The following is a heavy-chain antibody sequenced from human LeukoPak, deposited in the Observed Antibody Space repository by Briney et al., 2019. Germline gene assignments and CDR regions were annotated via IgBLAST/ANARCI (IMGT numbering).Heavy chain of an antibody. CDR1: GYTFTDYY. J-gene: IGHJ4*02. V-gene: IGHV1-2*02. CDR3: ARGDNNWLRGGLDY. D-gene: IGHD1-1*01. CDR2: INPDSGYT. Sequence: ASVKVSCKTSGYTFTDYYIHWVRQAPGQGLEWMGWINPDSGYTNYAQKFQGRVTMTRDTSINTAYMELSRLTSDDTAVYYCARGDNNWLRGGLDYWGLGTLVTVSS.